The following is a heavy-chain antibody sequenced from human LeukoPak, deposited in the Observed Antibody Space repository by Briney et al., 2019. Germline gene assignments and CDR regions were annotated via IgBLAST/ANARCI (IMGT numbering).Heavy chain of an antibody. V-gene: IGHV3-71*01. CDR3: ARGFGGWYYYYGLDV. CDR1: GFTFSDYY. D-gene: IGHD6-19*01. J-gene: IGHJ6*02. CDR2: IRTKAYGGT. Sequence: GGSLRLSCAASGFTFSDYYMSWIRQAPGKGLEWVGFIRTKAYGGTDYAASVKGRFTISRDDSKSIAYLQMNSLKTEDTAVYYCARGFGGWYYYYGLDVWGQGTTVTVSS.